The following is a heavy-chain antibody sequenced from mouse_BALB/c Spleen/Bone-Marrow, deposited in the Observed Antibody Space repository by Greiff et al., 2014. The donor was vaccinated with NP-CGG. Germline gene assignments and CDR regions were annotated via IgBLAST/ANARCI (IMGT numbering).Heavy chain of an antibody. CDR3: TRGANPYYYTMDY. J-gene: IGHJ4*01. CDR1: GYTFTSYW. Sequence: VQLVESGAELVKPGASVKMSCKASGYTFTSYWMHWVKQRPGQGLEWIGVLDPSDSYTTYNQKFKGKATLTVDTSSNTAYMQLSSLTSEDSAVYYCTRGANPYYYTMDYLGQGTSVTVSS. CDR2: LDPSDSYT. V-gene: IGHV1S127*01. D-gene: IGHD4-1*01.